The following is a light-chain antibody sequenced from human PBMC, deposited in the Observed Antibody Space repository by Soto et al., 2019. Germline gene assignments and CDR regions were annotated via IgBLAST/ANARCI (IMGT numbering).Light chain of an antibody. CDR1: QSISDL. CDR3: QQYDNYSP. J-gene: IGKJ4*02. CDR2: KAS. V-gene: IGKV1-5*03. Sequence: IQMTQSPSTLSASVGDRVTITCRASQSISDLLAWYQQKPGEAPKLLIYKASSLESGVPSRFSGSGSGTQFSLTINSPQPDDFATYYCQQYDNYSPFGGGTKVEIK.